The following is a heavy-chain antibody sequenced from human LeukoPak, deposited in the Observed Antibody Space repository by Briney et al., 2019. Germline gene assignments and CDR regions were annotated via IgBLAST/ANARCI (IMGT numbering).Heavy chain of an antibody. Sequence: PSETLSLTCTVSGGSISSSYYYWGWLRQPPGKGLEWFGYIYYSGSTNYHPSLKSRVTISVDTSKHQFSLKLSSVTAADTAVYYCARASEGNDAFDIWGQGAMVTVSS. V-gene: IGHV4-61*05. D-gene: IGHD3-10*01. CDR3: ARASEGNDAFDI. J-gene: IGHJ3*02. CDR1: GGSISSSYYY. CDR2: IYYSGST.